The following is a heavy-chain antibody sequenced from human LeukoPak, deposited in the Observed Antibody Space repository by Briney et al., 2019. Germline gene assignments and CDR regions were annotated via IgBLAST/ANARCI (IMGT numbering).Heavy chain of an antibody. V-gene: IGHV3-23*01. Sequence: GGSLRLSCAASGFTFSTFAMIWVRQPPGKGLEWVSSIFPSGGEIHYADSVRGRFTISRDNSKSTLSLQMNSLRAEDTAVYYCARGGSYLSAFDIWGQGTMVTVSS. CDR2: IFPSGGEI. CDR1: GFTFSTFA. D-gene: IGHD1-26*01. J-gene: IGHJ3*02. CDR3: ARGGSYLSAFDI.